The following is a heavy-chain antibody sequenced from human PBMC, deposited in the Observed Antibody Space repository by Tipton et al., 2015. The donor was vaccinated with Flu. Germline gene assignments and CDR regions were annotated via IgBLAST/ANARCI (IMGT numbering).Heavy chain of an antibody. CDR1: GFTFSSYA. CDR2: ISYDGSNK. D-gene: IGHD3-22*01. Sequence: SLRLSCAAPGFTFSSYAMHWVRQAPGKGLEWVAVISYDGSNKYYADSVKGRFTISRDNSKNTLYLQMNSLRAEDTAVYYCARGRSYYYDSSGDLWYFDYWGQGTLVTVSS. CDR3: ARGRSYYYDSSGDLWYFDY. V-gene: IGHV3-30-3*01. J-gene: IGHJ4*02.